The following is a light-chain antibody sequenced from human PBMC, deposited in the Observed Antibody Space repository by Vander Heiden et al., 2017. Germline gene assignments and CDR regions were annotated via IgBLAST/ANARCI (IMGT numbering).Light chain of an antibody. J-gene: IGLJ2*01. V-gene: IGLV4-69*01. CDR3: QTWGSGIVI. CDR1: SGHSNYA. CDR2: VNNDGSH. Sequence: QLVLTQSPSASASLGASVKFTCTLSSGHSNYAIAWHQQQPEKGPRFLMKVNNDGSHDKGDGIPDRFSGSSTGAERYLTISSLQFGDEADYYCQTWGSGIVIFGGGTKVTVL.